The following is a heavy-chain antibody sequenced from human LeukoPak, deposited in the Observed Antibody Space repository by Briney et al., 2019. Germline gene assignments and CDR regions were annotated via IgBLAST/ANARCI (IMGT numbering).Heavy chain of an antibody. V-gene: IGHV4-59*01. CDR3: AREYYDAFDI. CDR2: IYYSGST. Sequence: SETLSLTCTVSGGYISSYYWSWIRQPPGKGLEWIGYIYYSGSTNYNPSLKSRVTISVDTSKNQFSLKLSSVTAADTAVYYCAREYYDAFDIWGQGTMVTVSS. J-gene: IGHJ3*02. CDR1: GGYISSYY. D-gene: IGHD3-10*01.